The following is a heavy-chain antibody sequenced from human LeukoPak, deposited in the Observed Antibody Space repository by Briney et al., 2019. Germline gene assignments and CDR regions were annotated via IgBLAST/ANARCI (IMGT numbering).Heavy chain of an antibody. CDR3: ARQRDSSGFFFDY. J-gene: IGHJ4*02. D-gene: IGHD3-22*01. CDR1: GGSISNSRYY. V-gene: IGHV4-39*01. CDR2: IYDGGNT. Sequence: PSETLSLTCTVSGGSISNSRYYWGWIRQPPGKGLEWIGSIYDGGNTYYNPSLKSRVTISVDTSKNQFSLKLSSVTAADTAVYYCARQRDSSGFFFDYWGQGTLVTVSS.